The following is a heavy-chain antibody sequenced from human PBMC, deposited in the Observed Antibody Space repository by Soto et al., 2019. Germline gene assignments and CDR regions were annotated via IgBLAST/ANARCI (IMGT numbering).Heavy chain of an antibody. Sequence: SETLSITCTVSGGSISSGGYYWSWIRQHPGKGLEWIGYIYYSGSTYYNPSLKSRVTISVDTSKNQFSLKLSSVAAADTAVYYCARGGGYDFWSGYYFDNWGQGTLVTVSS. CDR2: IYYSGST. CDR3: ARGGGYDFWSGYYFDN. D-gene: IGHD3-3*01. V-gene: IGHV4-31*03. CDR1: GGSISSGGYY. J-gene: IGHJ4*02.